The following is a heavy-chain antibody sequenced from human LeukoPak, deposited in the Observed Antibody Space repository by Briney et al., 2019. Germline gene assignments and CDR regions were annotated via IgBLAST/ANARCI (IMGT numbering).Heavy chain of an antibody. J-gene: IGHJ6*03. CDR3: ARAIRGSKIASRYYFYYMDI. Sequence: SVKVSCKASGYTFTDYFMLWVRQAPGQGLEWMGGIIPIFDTTNYAQNFQGRVTITADKSTNTAYMELSSLRSEDTAVYYCARAIRGSKIASRYYFYYMDIWGKGTTVTVSS. CDR1: GYTFTDYF. CDR2: IIPIFDTT. V-gene: IGHV1-69*06. D-gene: IGHD3-10*01.